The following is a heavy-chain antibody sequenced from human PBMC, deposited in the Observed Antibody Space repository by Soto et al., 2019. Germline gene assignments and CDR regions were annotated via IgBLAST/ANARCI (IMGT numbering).Heavy chain of an antibody. CDR1: GGFVSSGSYY. J-gene: IGHJ3*02. CDR2: MSHSGGT. Sequence: QVQLQQWGAGLLKPSETLSLTCAVYGGFVSSGSYYWSWIRQPPGKGLEWIGEMSHSGGTHFNPSLKGRVTISGVPSKNQFSLKMSSLTAPDPALCYWARVIRGDAKTVVDAFDIWGPGTMVTVSS. D-gene: IGHD3-10*01. V-gene: IGHV4-34*01. CDR3: ARVIRGDAKTVVDAFDI.